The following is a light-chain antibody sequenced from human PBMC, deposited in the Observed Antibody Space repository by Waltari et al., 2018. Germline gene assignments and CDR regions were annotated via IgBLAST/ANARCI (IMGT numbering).Light chain of an antibody. CDR3: HQYYTLPYT. CDR1: QTVFNRSNNRNS. J-gene: IGKJ2*01. V-gene: IGKV4-1*01. Sequence: DIVMTQSPDSLAVSLGERATIRCQSSQTVFNRSNNRNSLAWYQQKSGQPPKLLIYWASTRESGVPDRFTGRGSGTDFSLTISSLQAEDVALYFCHQYYTLPYTFGQGTKLEI. CDR2: WAS.